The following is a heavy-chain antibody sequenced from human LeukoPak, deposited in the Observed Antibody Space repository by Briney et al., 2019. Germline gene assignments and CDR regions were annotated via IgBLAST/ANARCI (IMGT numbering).Heavy chain of an antibody. J-gene: IGHJ4*02. Sequence: ASVKVSCEASGGTFSSCAISWVRQAPGQGLEWMGGIIPIFGTANYAQKFQGRVTITADKSTSTAYMELSSLRSEDTAVYYCARGRAVAGGFDYWGQGTLVTVSS. CDR3: ARGRAVAGGFDY. D-gene: IGHD6-19*01. CDR1: GGTFSSCA. CDR2: IIPIFGTA. V-gene: IGHV1-69*06.